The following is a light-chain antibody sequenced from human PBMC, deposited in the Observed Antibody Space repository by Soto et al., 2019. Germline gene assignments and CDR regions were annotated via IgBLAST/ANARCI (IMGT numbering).Light chain of an antibody. Sequence: VRTESQLSLSVTSGEPASISCRSIQSLLHSNGYDYLDWYLQKPGQSPQLLIPLASERASGVPDRFRGSGTGTDFTLTISRVEADDVGVYYCMQARQTLTIPFGQGTRLEI. CDR1: QSLLHSNGYDY. CDR3: MQARQTLTIP. J-gene: IGKJ5*01. CDR2: LAS. V-gene: IGKV2-28*01.